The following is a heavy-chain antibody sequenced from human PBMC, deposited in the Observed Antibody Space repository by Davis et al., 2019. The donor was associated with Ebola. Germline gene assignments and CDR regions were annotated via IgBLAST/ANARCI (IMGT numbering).Heavy chain of an antibody. CDR2: SYYSGST. D-gene: IGHD3-16*01. V-gene: IGHV4-59*01. J-gene: IGHJ6*02. CDR3: ARDRVTWGSYYYGMDV. Sequence: SETLSLTCTVSGSSISSYYCSRFPPSPGKGLGRIGFSYYSGSTNYNPRLKSRVTISVDTSKNQFSLKLSSVTAADTAVYYCARDRVTWGSYYYGMDVWGQGTTVTVSS. CDR1: GSSISSYY.